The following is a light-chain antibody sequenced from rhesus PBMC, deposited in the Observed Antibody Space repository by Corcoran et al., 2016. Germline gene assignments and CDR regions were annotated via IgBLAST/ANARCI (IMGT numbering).Light chain of an antibody. V-gene: IGKV1-69*01. J-gene: IGKJ1*01. CDR3: QQRDNSPWP. CDR1: KGISNW. CDR2: RAS. Sequence: DIQMTQSPSSLSASVGDRVTIPCRASKGISNWLAWYQQNPGKAPKLLIHRASNLETGVPSRFSGSGSGTDFTLPISRLPPEDIATYYCQQRDNSPWPFGQRAKVEIK.